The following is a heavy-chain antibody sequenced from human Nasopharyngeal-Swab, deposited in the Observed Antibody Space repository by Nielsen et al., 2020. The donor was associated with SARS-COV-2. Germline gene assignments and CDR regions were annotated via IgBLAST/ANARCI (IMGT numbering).Heavy chain of an antibody. V-gene: IGHV6-1*01. Sequence: SQTLSLTCAIPGDSVSNARVAWNWIRQPPSRGLEWLGRTYYMSEWYNDYAVSVKSRITINPATAKNQFSLRLNSVTPEDTAVYYCARDRGALNVWGQGTTVTVSS. J-gene: IGHJ6*02. CDR3: ARDRGALNV. D-gene: IGHD3-10*01. CDR1: GDSVSNARVA. CDR2: TYYMSEWYN.